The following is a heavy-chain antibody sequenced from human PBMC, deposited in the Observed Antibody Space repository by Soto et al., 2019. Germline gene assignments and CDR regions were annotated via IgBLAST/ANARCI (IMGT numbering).Heavy chain of an antibody. CDR1: GYTFTSYG. J-gene: IGHJ4*02. V-gene: IGHV1-18*04. Sequence: QVQLVQSGAEVKKPGASVKVSCKASGYTFTSYGISWVRQAPGQGLEWMGWISAYNGNTNYAQKLQGRVTMTTDTSTSTAYMELRSLRSDDTAVYYCARVSFIMITFGGVILDYWGQGTLVTVSS. D-gene: IGHD3-16*02. CDR3: ARVSFIMITFGGVILDY. CDR2: ISAYNGNT.